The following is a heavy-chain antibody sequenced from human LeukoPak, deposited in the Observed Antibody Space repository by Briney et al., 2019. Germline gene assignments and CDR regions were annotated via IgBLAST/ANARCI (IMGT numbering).Heavy chain of an antibody. D-gene: IGHD3-10*01. Sequence: GGSPRLSCAASGFTFSSYWMHWVRQAPGKGLVWVSRINSDGSSTSYADSVKGRFTISRDNAKNTLYLQMNSLRAEDTAVYYCARGGYYGSGSYRNWFGPWGQGTLVTVSS. CDR3: ARGGYYGSGSYRNWFGP. CDR2: INSDGSST. CDR1: GFTFSSYW. J-gene: IGHJ5*02. V-gene: IGHV3-74*01.